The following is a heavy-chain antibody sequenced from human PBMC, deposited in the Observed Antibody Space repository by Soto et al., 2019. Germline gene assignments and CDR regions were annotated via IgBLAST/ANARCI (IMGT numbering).Heavy chain of an antibody. V-gene: IGHV4-59*01. CDR2: IYYSGTT. J-gene: IGHJ6*02. D-gene: IGHD6-25*01. CDR1: GGSRNTYS. Sequence: PSKNPSITCTVSGGSRNTYSWNSVRPPPGQGLVWIGYIYYSGTTNYNPSLKSRVTISVDTAKNQFSLKLSSVTAADTAVYYCARDENAAIHYGMDVWGQGTTVTVSS. CDR3: ARDENAAIHYGMDV.